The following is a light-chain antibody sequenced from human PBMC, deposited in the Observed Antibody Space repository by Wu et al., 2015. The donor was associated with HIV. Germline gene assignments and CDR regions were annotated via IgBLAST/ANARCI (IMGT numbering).Light chain of an antibody. V-gene: IGKV3-20*01. CDR3: QQYGSSPRT. CDR1: QSVSSSY. J-gene: IGKJ1*01. CDR2: GAS. Sequence: EIVLTQSPGTLSLSPGERATLSCRASQSVSSSYLAWYQQRSAQAPRLLIYGASNRATGIADRFSGSGSGTDFTLTISRLEPEDFAVYYCQQYGSSPRTFGQGTKVEI.